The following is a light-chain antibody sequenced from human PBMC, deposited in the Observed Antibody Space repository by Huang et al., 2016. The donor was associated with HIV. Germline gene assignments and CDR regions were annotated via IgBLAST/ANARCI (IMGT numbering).Light chain of an antibody. CDR1: QSVSSN. CDR2: GAA. CDR3: QQYNNWPRT. Sequence: EIVMRQSPATLSASPGERVTLSCTASQSVSSNLAWYQQQPGKGPRLLIYGAASRPTGIPARVSGSGSGTEFTLTISSLQSEDFATYYCQQYNNWPRTFGQGTKVEIK. J-gene: IGKJ1*01. V-gene: IGKV3-15*01.